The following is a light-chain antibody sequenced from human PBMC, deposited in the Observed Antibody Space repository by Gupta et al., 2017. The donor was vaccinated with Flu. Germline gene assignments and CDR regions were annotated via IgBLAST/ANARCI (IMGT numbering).Light chain of an antibody. J-gene: IGKJ2*01. CDR1: QSILYSTKNKNY. V-gene: IGKV4-1*01. CDR3: QQYDITPHT. CDR2: RAS. Sequence: DIVMTQSPDSLAVSLGERATINCKSSQSILYSTKNKNYLAWYQQKPGQPPKLLIYRASTRESGVPDRFSGSGSGTDFTLTISSLQAEDVAVYYCQQYDITPHTFGQGTRLEIK.